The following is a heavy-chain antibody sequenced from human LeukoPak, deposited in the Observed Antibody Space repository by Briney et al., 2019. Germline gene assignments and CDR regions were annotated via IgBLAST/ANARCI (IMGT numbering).Heavy chain of an antibody. CDR2: ISYDGSNK. CDR1: GFTFSSYG. Sequence: GGSLRLSCAASGFTFSSYGMHWVRQAPGKGLEWVAVISYDGSNKYYADSVKGRFTISRDNSKNTLYLQMNSLRADDTAVYYCAKDPGGITWGTDYWGQGTLVTVSS. CDR3: AKDPGGITWGTDY. D-gene: IGHD3-16*01. J-gene: IGHJ4*02. V-gene: IGHV3-30*18.